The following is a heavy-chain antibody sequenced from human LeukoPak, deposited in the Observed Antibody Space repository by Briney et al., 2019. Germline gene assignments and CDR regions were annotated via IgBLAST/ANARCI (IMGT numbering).Heavy chain of an antibody. CDR2: ISYDGSNK. CDR1: GFTFSSYG. CDR3: VKETHYDIRGRAYYYYYGMDV. Sequence: GGSLRLSCAASGFTFSSYGMHWVRQAPGKGLEWVAVISYDGSNKYYADSVKGRFTISRDNSKNTLYLQMNSLRAEDTAVYYCVKETHYDIRGRAYYYYYGMDVWGQGTTVTVSS. D-gene: IGHD3-9*01. J-gene: IGHJ6*02. V-gene: IGHV3-30*18.